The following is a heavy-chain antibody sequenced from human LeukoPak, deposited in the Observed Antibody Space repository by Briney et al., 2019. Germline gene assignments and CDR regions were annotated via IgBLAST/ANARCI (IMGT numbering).Heavy chain of an antibody. Sequence: GASVKVSCKASGYTFTGYYMHWVRQAPGQGLEWMGWINPNSGGTNYAQKFQGRVTMTRDTSISTAYMELSRLRSDDTAVYYCARDRGYDSSGYTRWAYDYWGQGTLVTVSS. D-gene: IGHD3-22*01. CDR2: INPNSGGT. V-gene: IGHV1-2*02. CDR3: ARDRGYDSSGYTRWAYDY. J-gene: IGHJ4*02. CDR1: GYTFTGYY.